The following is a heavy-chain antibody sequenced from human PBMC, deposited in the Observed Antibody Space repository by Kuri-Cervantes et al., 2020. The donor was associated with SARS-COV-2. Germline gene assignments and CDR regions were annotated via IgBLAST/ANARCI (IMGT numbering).Heavy chain of an antibody. CDR2: IIPILGIA. J-gene: IGHJ4*02. CDR3: ASQTEIYGSGSYYFDY. D-gene: IGHD3-10*01. V-gene: IGHV1-69*10. CDR1: GGTFSSYA. Sequence: SVKVSCKASGGTFSSYAISWVRQAPGQGLEWMGGIIPILGIANYAQKFQGRVTITADKSTSTAYMELSSLRSEDTAVYYCASQTEIYGSGSYYFDYWGQGTLVTVSS.